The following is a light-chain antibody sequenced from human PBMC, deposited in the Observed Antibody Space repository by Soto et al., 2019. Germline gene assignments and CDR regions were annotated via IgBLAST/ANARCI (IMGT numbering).Light chain of an antibody. CDR3: SSWDDNLDAVV. J-gene: IGLJ1*01. CDR1: SSNIGSNT. V-gene: IGLV1-44*01. CDR2: TND. Sequence: QSVLTQPPSASGTPGQRVTISCSGSSSNIGSNTVNWYQQLPGTAPKLLIYTNDQRPSGVPDRFSGSRSGTSAPLAISGLQFEDEADYHCSSWDDNLDAVVFGAGTKLTVL.